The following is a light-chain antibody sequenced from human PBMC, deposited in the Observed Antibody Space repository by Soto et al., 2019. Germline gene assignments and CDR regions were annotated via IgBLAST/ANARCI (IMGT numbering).Light chain of an antibody. V-gene: IGLV2-14*01. CDR1: SSDVGGSKY. Sequence: QSVLTQPASVSGSPGQSITISCTGTSSDVGGSKYVSWYQQHPGKAPKLMIYEVSNRPSGVSNRFSGSKSGNTASLTIAGLQADDEADYYCGSYTSSSTYVFGTGTKLTVL. CDR2: EVS. J-gene: IGLJ1*01. CDR3: GSYTSSSTYV.